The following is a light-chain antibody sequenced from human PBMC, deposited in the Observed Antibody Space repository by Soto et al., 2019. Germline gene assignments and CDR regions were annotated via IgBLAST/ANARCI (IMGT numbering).Light chain of an antibody. CDR2: GAS. CDR1: QSVDSNY. CDR3: QQYDSSPRT. Sequence: EIVMTQSPATLSVSPGERATLSCRASQSVDSNYLGWYQQKPGQAPRLLIYGASSRATGIPDRFSGSGSGTDFTLTINRLEPEDFAVYYCQQYDSSPRTFGQGTKVDI. J-gene: IGKJ1*01. V-gene: IGKV3-20*01.